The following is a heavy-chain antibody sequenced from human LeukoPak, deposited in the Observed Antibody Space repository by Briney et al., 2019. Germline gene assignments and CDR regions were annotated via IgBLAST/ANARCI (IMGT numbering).Heavy chain of an antibody. V-gene: IGHV4-39*07. CDR1: GGSISSSSYY. J-gene: IGHJ4*02. CDR3: ARAGQWLALDY. D-gene: IGHD6-19*01. Sequence: SETLSLTCTVSGGSISSSSYYWGWIRQPPGKGLEWIGSIYYSGSTYYNPPLKSRVTISVDTSKNQFSLKLSSVTAADTAVYYCARAGQWLALDYWGQGTLVTVSS. CDR2: IYYSGST.